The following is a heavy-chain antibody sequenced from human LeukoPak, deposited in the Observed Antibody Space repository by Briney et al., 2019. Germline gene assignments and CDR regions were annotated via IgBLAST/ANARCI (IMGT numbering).Heavy chain of an antibody. D-gene: IGHD2-2*01. CDR1: GYRFTSYG. V-gene: IGHV1-18*01. CDR2: ISAYNGNT. J-gene: IGHJ4*02. Sequence: ASVKGSCKASGYRFTSYGISWVRQAPGQGLEWMAWISAYNGNTNYAQKFQGRVIMTTDTSTSTAYMELRSLRSDDTAVYYCARDPDCSSTRCSESPFDYWGQGTLVTVSS. CDR3: ARDPDCSSTRCSESPFDY.